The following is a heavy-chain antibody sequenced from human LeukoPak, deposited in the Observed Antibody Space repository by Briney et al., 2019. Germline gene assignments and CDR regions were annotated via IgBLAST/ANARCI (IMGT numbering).Heavy chain of an antibody. CDR3: ARDYSSSSQYAFDI. J-gene: IGHJ3*02. Sequence: SETLSLTCTVSGGSINTYYWTWVRQPPGKGLEWIGYIYYTGSTTYNPSLKSRVTISVDTSKNQFSLKLSSVTAADTAMYYCARDYSSSSQYAFDIWGQGTMVTVSS. D-gene: IGHD6-13*01. CDR1: GGSINTYY. V-gene: IGHV4-59*01. CDR2: IYYTGST.